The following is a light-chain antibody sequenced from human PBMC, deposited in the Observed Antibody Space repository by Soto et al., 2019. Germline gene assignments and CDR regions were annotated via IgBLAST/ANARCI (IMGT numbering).Light chain of an antibody. CDR2: KAS. V-gene: IGKV1-5*03. CDR3: QQYYPTPCT. Sequence: DIQMSQSPSTLYASLGDRVTVTCRASQSINTWLAWYQQKPGKAPKLLMYKASTLQSGVPSRFSGNGSGTEFTLTIRSLQPDDLAIYYCQQYYPTPCTFGQGTKLEI. CDR1: QSINTW. J-gene: IGKJ2*02.